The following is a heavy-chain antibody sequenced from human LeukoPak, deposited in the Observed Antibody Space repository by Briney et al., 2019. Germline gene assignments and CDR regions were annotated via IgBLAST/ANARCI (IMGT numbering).Heavy chain of an antibody. CDR1: GFTFSDYY. J-gene: IGHJ4*02. Sequence: GGSLRLSCAASGFTFSDYYMSWIRQAPGKGLEWVSYISSSGSTIYYADSVKGRFTISRDNAKKSLYLQMNSLRAEDTAVYYCARDLSYYDSTGYYPYYFDYWGQGTLVTVSS. V-gene: IGHV3-11*01. CDR2: ISSSGSTI. D-gene: IGHD3-22*01. CDR3: ARDLSYYDSTGYYPYYFDY.